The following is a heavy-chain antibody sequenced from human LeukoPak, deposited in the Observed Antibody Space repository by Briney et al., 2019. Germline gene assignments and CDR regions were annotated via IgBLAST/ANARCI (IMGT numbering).Heavy chain of an antibody. J-gene: IGHJ3*02. CDR2: IHTRGTL. CDR1: GGSFDTYQ. Sequence: SETLSLTCTVSGGSFDTYQWTWLRQPAGKTLEWIGRIHTRGTLNYNPSIQTRVSMSLDRTKNQFSLRLGSVTAADTAVYYCARESTTVGAIGAFDMWGQGTMVAVSS. CDR3: ARESTTVGAIGAFDM. V-gene: IGHV4-4*07. D-gene: IGHD1-26*01.